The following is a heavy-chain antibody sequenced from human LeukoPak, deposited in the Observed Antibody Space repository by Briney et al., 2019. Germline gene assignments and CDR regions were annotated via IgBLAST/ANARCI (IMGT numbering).Heavy chain of an antibody. CDR2: IRYDGSNK. CDR3: AKDGGSGYDTPYYFDY. D-gene: IGHD5-12*01. CDR1: GFIFSSYG. Sequence: GGSLRLSCAASGFIFSSYGMHWVRQAPGKGLEWVAFIRYDGSNKYYADSVKGRFTISRDNSKNTLYLQMNSLRAGDTAVYYCAKDGGSGYDTPYYFDYWGQGTLVTVSS. J-gene: IGHJ4*02. V-gene: IGHV3-30*02.